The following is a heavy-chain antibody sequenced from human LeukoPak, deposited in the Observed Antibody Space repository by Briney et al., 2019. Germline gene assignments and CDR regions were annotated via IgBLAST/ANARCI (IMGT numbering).Heavy chain of an antibody. V-gene: IGHV3-23*01. Sequence: GGSLRLSCAASGFTFSSYAMSWVRQAPGKGLEWVSAISGSGGSTYYADSVKGRFTISRDNSKNTLYLQMNSLRAEDTAVYYCARDNSRSDSGTSYWWFDPWGQGTLVTVSS. J-gene: IGHJ5*02. D-gene: IGHD3-22*01. CDR1: GFTFSSYA. CDR3: ARDNSRSDSGTSYWWFDP. CDR2: ISGSGGST.